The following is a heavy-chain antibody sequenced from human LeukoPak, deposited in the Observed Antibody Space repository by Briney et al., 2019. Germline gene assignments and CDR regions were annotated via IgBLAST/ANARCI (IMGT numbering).Heavy chain of an antibody. CDR3: ARDYGDYVFDY. V-gene: IGHV1-2*06. CDR1: GYTFTGYY. D-gene: IGHD4-17*01. J-gene: IGHJ4*02. CDR2: INPNSGGT. Sequence: ASVKVSCKASGYTFTGYYMHWVRQAPGQGLEWMGRINPNSGGTNYAQKFQGRVTMTRDTSISTAYMEMRRLRSDDKAVYYCARDYGDYVFDYWGQGTLVTLSS.